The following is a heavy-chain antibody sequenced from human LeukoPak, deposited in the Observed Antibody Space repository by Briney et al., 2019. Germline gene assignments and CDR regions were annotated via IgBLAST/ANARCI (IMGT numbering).Heavy chain of an antibody. D-gene: IGHD5-12*01. V-gene: IGHV1-69*06. CDR1: GGTFSSYA. J-gene: IGHJ4*02. CDR2: IIPIFGTA. CDR3: ARDSDPYSGYLNFDY. Sequence: AAVKVSCKASGGTFSSYAISWVRQAPGQGLEWMGGIIPIFGTANYAQKFQGRVTITADKYTRTAYMELSSLRSEDTAVYYCARDSDPYSGYLNFDYWGQGTLVTVSS.